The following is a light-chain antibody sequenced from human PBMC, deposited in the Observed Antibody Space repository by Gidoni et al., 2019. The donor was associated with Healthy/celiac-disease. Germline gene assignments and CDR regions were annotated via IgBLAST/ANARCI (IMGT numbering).Light chain of an antibody. J-gene: IGLJ2*01. CDR3: QAWDSSHVV. CDR1: KSGDKY. CDR2: QDS. V-gene: IGLV3-1*01. Sequence: SYELTQPPSASVSTGQTPSITCSGAKSGDKYACWYQQKTGQSPVLVIYQDSKRPSGIPERFSGSNSGNTATLTVSGTQAMDEADYCCQAWDSSHVVFGGGTKLTVL.